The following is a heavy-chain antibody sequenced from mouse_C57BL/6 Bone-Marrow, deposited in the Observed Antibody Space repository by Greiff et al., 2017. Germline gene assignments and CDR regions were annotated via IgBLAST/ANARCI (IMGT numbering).Heavy chain of an antibody. D-gene: IGHD1-1*01. V-gene: IGHV5-6*01. CDR3: ARRLITTVDWAFAY. CDR2: ISSGGSYT. Sequence: EVQLVESGGDLVKPGGSLKLSCAASGFTFSSYGMYWVRQTPDKRLEWVATISSGGSYTYYPASVKGRFTISRDNAKNTLYLQMSSLKSEDTAMYYCARRLITTVDWAFAYWGQGTLVTVSA. J-gene: IGHJ3*01. CDR1: GFTFSSYG.